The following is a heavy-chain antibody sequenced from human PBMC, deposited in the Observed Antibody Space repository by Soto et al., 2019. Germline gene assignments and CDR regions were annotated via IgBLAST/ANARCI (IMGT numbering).Heavy chain of an antibody. CDR3: TGHPAIRAAVEGFDP. D-gene: IGHD6-13*01. V-gene: IGHV4-39*01. J-gene: IGHJ5*02. Sequence: QVQLQESGPGLVKPSETLSLTCTVSGGDISSGDYYWAWIRQPPGKGLEWIASIYYVGSTFYNSSLESRVTISVDMSKNLFSLKLTSVTATDTAVYFCTGHPAIRAAVEGFDPWGQGTLVNVSS. CDR1: GGDISSGDYY. CDR2: IYYVGST.